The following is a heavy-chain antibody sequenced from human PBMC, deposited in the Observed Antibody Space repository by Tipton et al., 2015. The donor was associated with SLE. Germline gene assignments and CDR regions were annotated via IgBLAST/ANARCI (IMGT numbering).Heavy chain of an antibody. Sequence: QLVQSGAEVKKPGSSVKVSCEASGYTFTAYYMHWVRQAPGQGLDWMGWIHPNSGGTNYAQKFQGRVTKTRDTSISTAYMELNSLRSDDTAVYYCVTSMDHGAFDIWGRGTKVTVSS. J-gene: IGHJ3*02. V-gene: IGHV1-2*02. CDR2: IHPNSGGT. D-gene: IGHD2/OR15-2a*01. CDR3: VTSMDHGAFDI. CDR1: GYTFTAYY.